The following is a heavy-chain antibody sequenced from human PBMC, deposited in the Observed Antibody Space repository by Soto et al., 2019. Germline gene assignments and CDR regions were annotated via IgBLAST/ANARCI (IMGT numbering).Heavy chain of an antibody. CDR1: GFTFSNAW. V-gene: IGHV3-15*01. D-gene: IGHD6-19*01. CDR3: TTSGVAGPYYYYGMDV. Sequence: VGSLRLSCAASGFTFSNAWMSWVRQAPGKGLEWVGRIKSKADGGTIDYAAPVKGRFTISRDDSKNTLYLQMNSLKTEDTAVYYCTTSGVAGPYYYYGMDVWGQGTTVTVSS. J-gene: IGHJ6*02. CDR2: IKSKADGGTI.